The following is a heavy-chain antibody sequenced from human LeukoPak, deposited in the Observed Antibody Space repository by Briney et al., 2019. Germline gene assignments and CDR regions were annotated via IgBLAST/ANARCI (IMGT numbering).Heavy chain of an antibody. J-gene: IGHJ4*02. D-gene: IGHD3-22*01. Sequence: ASVKVSCKASGYTFTSYYMHWVRQAPGQGLEWMGIINPSGGSTSYAQKFQGRVTMTRDTSTSTVYMELSSLRSEDMAVYYCARERSGYYYDSSGNPPSYWGQGTLVTVSS. V-gene: IGHV1-46*01. CDR1: GYTFTSYY. CDR3: ARERSGYYYDSSGNPPSY. CDR2: INPSGGST.